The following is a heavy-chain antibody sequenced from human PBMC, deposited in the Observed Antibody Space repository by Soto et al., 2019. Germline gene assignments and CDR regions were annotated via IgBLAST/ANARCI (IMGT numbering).Heavy chain of an antibody. J-gene: IGHJ4*02. Sequence: QVQLQESGPGLVKPSQTLSLTCTVSGDSIGTGGYYWDWIRQHPGKGPEWSGYIHYSGNTYSNPSLKSRLTIALDTSKNQFSLLLSSVTAADTAVSYWSTNHDVISCRTPLLVDSWGQGTLVTVSS. CDR2: IHYSGNT. V-gene: IGHV4-31*03. D-gene: IGHD3-16*02. CDR1: GDSIGTGGYY. CDR3: STNHDVISCRTPLLVDS.